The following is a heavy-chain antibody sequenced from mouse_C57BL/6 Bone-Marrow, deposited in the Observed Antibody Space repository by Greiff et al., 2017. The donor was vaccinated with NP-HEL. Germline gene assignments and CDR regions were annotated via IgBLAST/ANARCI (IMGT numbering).Heavy chain of an antibody. CDR2: IDPETGGT. D-gene: IGHD1-1*01. CDR3: TRGGYYGDY. J-gene: IGHJ2*01. Sequence: QVQLQQSGAELVRPGASVTLSCKASGYTFTDYEMHWVKQTPVHGLAWIGAIDPETGGTAYNQKFKGKAILTADKSSSTAYMELRSLTSEDSAVYYCTRGGYYGDYWGQGTTLTVSS. V-gene: IGHV1-15*01. CDR1: GYTFTDYE.